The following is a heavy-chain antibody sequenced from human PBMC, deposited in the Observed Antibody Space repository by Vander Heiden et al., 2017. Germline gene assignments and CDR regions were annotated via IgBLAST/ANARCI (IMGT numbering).Heavy chain of an antibody. CDR3: ARDRWELLVLGVSGAAGNWFDP. Sequence: QVQLVQSGAEVKKPGASVKVSCKASGYTFTSYAMHWVRQAPGQRLEWMGWINAGNGNTKYSQKFQGRVTITRDTSASTAYMELSSLRSEDTAVYYCARDRWELLVLGVSGAAGNWFDPWGQGTLVTVSS. J-gene: IGHJ5*02. CDR1: GYTFTSYA. V-gene: IGHV1-3*01. CDR2: INAGNGNT. D-gene: IGHD1-26*01.